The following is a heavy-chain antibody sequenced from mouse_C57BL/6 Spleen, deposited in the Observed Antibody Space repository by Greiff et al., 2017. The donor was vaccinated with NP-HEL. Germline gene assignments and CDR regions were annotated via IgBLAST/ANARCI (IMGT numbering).Heavy chain of an antibody. CDR3: TRTPDSSGPGLAY. J-gene: IGHJ3*01. Sequence: VQLQQSGTVLARPGASVKMSCKTSGYTFTSYWMHWVKQRPGQGLEWIGAIYPGNSDTSYNQKFKGKAKLTAVTSASTAYMELSSLTNEDSAVYYCTRTPDSSGPGLAYWGQGTLVTVSA. V-gene: IGHV1-5*01. CDR2: IYPGNSDT. D-gene: IGHD3-2*02. CDR1: GYTFTSYW.